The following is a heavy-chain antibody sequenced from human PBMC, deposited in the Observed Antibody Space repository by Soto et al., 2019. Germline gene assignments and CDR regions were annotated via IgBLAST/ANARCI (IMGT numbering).Heavy chain of an antibody. Sequence: SETLSLTCTVSGGSISSGGYYWSWIRQHPGKGLEWIGYIYYSGSTYYNPSLKSRVTISVDTSKNQFSLKLSSVTAADTAVYYCASGDLTPFDYWGQGTLVTVSS. CDR3: ASGDLTPFDY. V-gene: IGHV4-31*03. J-gene: IGHJ4*02. D-gene: IGHD3-10*01. CDR1: GGSISSGGYY. CDR2: IYYSGST.